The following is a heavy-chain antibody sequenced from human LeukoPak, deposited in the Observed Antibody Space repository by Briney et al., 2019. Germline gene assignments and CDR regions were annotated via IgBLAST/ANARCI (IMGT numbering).Heavy chain of an antibody. CDR1: GFTFSSYA. J-gene: IGHJ4*02. D-gene: IGHD3-10*01. Sequence: PEGSLRLSCVASGFTFSSYAMSWVRQAPGRGLEWVSSINGSGAETWYTDSVKGRFTISRDNSKNTLYLQMNSLRAEDTAVYHCAKDYRGSDPMFDYWGQGTLVTVSS. CDR2: INGSGAET. V-gene: IGHV3-23*01. CDR3: AKDYRGSDPMFDY.